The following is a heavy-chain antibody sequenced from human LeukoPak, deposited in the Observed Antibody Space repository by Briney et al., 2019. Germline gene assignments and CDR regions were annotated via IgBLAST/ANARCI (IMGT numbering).Heavy chain of an antibody. CDR3: ARDFGSPRPNWFDP. CDR1: GGSISHYY. Sequence: PSETLSLTCTVSGGSISHYYWSWIRQPAGKGLEWIGRIYTSGSTNYNPSLKSRVTMSVDTSKNQFSLKLSSVTAADTAVYYCARDFGSPRPNWFDPWGQGTLVTVSS. CDR2: IYTSGST. V-gene: IGHV4-4*07. J-gene: IGHJ5*02. D-gene: IGHD3-10*01.